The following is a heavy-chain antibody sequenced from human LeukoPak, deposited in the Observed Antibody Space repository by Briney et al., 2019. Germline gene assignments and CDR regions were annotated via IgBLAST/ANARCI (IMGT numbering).Heavy chain of an antibody. Sequence: PGGSLRLSCAASGFTFSSYWMTWVRQAPGKGLEWVSAISGSGDSTYYADSVKGVFTISRDNSKNRLYLQMNRLRAEDTAVYYCAKDPYSSGPYNWFDPWGQGTLVTVSS. V-gene: IGHV3-23*01. CDR2: ISGSGDST. CDR1: GFTFSSYW. CDR3: AKDPYSSGPYNWFDP. D-gene: IGHD6-19*01. J-gene: IGHJ5*02.